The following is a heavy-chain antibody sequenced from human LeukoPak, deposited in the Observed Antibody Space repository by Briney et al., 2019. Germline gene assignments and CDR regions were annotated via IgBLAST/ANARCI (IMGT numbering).Heavy chain of an antibody. V-gene: IGHV1-2*02. D-gene: IGHD2-15*01. CDR2: INPNSGGT. J-gene: IGHJ6*03. Sequence: ASVKVSCKASGYTFTGYYMHWVRQAPGQGLEWMGWINPNSGGTNYAQKFQGRVTMTRDTSISTAYMELSRLRSDDTAVYYCARDAASPYCSGGSCYSGGYYYYYMDVWGKGTTDTVSS. CDR3: ARDAASPYCSGGSCYSGGYYYYYMDV. CDR1: GYTFTGYY.